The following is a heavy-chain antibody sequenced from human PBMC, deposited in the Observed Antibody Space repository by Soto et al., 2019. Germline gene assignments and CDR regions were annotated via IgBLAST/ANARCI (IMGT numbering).Heavy chain of an antibody. CDR3: ARAPKGSGSYYRDY. CDR2: IIPIFGTA. V-gene: IGHV1-69*01. D-gene: IGHD1-26*01. Sequence: QVQLVQSGAEVKKPGSSVKVSCKASGGTFSSYAISWVRQAPAQGLEWMGGIIPIFGTANYAQKFEGRVTITADESTSTAYMELSSLRSEDTAVYYCARAPKGSGSYYRDYWGQGTLVTVSS. J-gene: IGHJ4*02. CDR1: GGTFSSYA.